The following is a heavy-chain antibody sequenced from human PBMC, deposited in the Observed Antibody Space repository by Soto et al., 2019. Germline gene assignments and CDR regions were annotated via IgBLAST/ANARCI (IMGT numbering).Heavy chain of an antibody. CDR2: IYYSGST. V-gene: IGHV4-31*03. CDR1: GASISSGTYY. J-gene: IGHJ4*02. CDR3: ARSRHGDEIDS. Sequence: QVQLQESGPGLVKPSQTLSLTCTVSGASISSGTYYWTWIRQHPGKGLEWIGYIYYSGSTYYNPSLESRLTISVNTSKTQFPLKLSSVNAAETAVYFCARSRHGDEIDSWGQGTLVTVSS.